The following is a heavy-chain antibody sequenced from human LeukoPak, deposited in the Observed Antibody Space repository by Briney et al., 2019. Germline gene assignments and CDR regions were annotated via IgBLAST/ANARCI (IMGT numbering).Heavy chain of an antibody. Sequence: SETLSLTCGVSGGSISSGGYSWSWIRQPPGKGLEWIGSIYHSGSTYYNPSLKSRVTISVDTSKNQFSLKLSSVTAADTAVYYCARAPPWEWLAYPEYFQHWGQGTLVTVSS. D-gene: IGHD6-19*01. V-gene: IGHV4-30-2*03. CDR1: GGSISSGGYS. J-gene: IGHJ1*01. CDR3: ARAPPWEWLAYPEYFQH. CDR2: IYHSGST.